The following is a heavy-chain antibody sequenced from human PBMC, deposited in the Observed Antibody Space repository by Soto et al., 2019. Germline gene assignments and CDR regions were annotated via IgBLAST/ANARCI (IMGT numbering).Heavy chain of an antibody. V-gene: IGHV3-73*01. CDR3: TRPSLGVSTTFDP. CDR1: GFTFSGSA. CDR2: IRSKANSYAT. J-gene: IGHJ5*02. D-gene: IGHD3-16*01. Sequence: PGGSLRLSCAASGFTFSGSARHWVRQASGKGLECVGRIRSKANSYATAYAASVKGRFTISRDDSKNTAYLQMNSLKTEDTAVYYCTRPSLGVSTTFDPWGQGTLVTVYS.